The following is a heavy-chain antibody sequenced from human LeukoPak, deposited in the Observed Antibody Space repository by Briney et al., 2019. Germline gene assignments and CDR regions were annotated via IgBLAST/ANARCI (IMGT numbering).Heavy chain of an antibody. CDR3: ARPGLAYCGGDCYSDFDY. Sequence: GGSLRLSCAASGFTFSSYEMNWVRQAPGKGLEWVSSISYTGRTIYYADSVKGRFTIFRDNANNSLYLLMNSLRVEDTAIYYCARPGLAYCGGDCYSDFDYWGQGTLVTVSS. CDR1: GFTFSSYE. D-gene: IGHD2-21*02. CDR2: ISYTGRTI. J-gene: IGHJ4*02. V-gene: IGHV3-48*03.